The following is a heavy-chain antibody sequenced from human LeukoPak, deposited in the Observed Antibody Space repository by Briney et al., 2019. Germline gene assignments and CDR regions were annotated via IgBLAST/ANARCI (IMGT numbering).Heavy chain of an antibody. J-gene: IGHJ4*02. CDR3: ARGPRLWFGELSKYYFDY. CDR2: INHSGST. CDR1: GVSFSGYY. V-gene: IGHV4-34*01. D-gene: IGHD3-10*01. Sequence: SETLSLTCAVYGVSFSGYYWSWIRQPPGKGLEWIGEINHSGSTNYNPSLKSRVTISVDTSKNQFSLKLSSVTAADTAVYYCARGPRLWFGELSKYYFDYWGQGTLVTVSS.